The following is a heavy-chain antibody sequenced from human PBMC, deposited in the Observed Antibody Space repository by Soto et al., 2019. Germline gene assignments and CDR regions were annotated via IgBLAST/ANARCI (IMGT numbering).Heavy chain of an antibody. V-gene: IGHV4-59*01. CDR2: IHYSGGT. Sequence: SETLSLTCTVSGASISTYYWSWIRQPPGKGLEWIGYIHYSGGTKYNPSLRSRVTISLDTSNNQFSLRLSSVTAADTAVYYCAMITFGGIIVHYWGQGTLVTVSS. CDR1: GASISTYY. CDR3: AMITFGGIIVHY. D-gene: IGHD3-16*02. J-gene: IGHJ4*02.